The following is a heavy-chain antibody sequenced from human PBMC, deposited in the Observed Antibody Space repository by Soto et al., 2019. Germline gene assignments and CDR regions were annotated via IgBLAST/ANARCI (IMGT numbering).Heavy chain of an antibody. D-gene: IGHD3-16*01. J-gene: IGHJ6*02. Sequence: QVQLVQSGDEVKKPGASVKVSCKASGYIFVNYGIAWVRQAPGQGLEWMGWISPYTGNTHSATKVQGRLTMTTDTSTSTAYMDLGSLTPDDTAVYYCVMVDNYVTPTPQDVWGQGTPVTVSS. CDR1: GYIFVNYG. CDR3: VMVDNYVTPTPQDV. CDR2: ISPYTGNT. V-gene: IGHV1-18*01.